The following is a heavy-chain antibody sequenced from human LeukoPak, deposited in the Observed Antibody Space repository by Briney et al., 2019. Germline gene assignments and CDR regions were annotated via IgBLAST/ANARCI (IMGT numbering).Heavy chain of an antibody. CDR2: ISSSSKTI. V-gene: IGHV3-48*04. CDR3: AKARGIYYDAFDI. CDR1: GFTFSSYS. D-gene: IGHD3-10*01. Sequence: PGGSLRLSCAASGFTFSSYSMNWVRQAPGKGLEWGSYISSSSKTIYYADSVKGRFTISRDNSKNSLYLQMNSLRTEDTALYYCAKARGIYYDAFDIWGQGTMVTVSS. J-gene: IGHJ3*02.